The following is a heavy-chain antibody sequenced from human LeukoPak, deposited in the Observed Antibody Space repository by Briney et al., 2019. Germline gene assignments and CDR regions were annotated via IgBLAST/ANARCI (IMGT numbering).Heavy chain of an antibody. D-gene: IGHD2-2*01. CDR1: GFTFSSYS. J-gene: IGHJ4*02. CDR2: ISSSSSYI. Sequence: KAGGSLRLSCAASGFTFSSYSMNWVRQAPGKGLGWVSSISSSSSYIYYADSVKGRFTISRDNAKNSLYLQMNSLRAEDTAVYYCARLVPYYFDYWGQGTLVTVSS. CDR3: ARLVPYYFDY. V-gene: IGHV3-21*01.